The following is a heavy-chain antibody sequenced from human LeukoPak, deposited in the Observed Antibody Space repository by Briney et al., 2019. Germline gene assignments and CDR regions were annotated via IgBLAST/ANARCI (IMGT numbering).Heavy chain of an antibody. Sequence: TSETLSLTCTVSGGSISSSSYYWGWIRQPPGKRLEWIGSIYYSGSTYYNPSLKSRVTISVDTSKNQFSLKLSSVTAADTAVYYCARIAADWNWFDPWGQGTLVTVSS. CDR2: IYYSGST. CDR1: GGSISSSSYY. V-gene: IGHV4-39*01. CDR3: ARIAADWNWFDP. D-gene: IGHD6-13*01. J-gene: IGHJ5*02.